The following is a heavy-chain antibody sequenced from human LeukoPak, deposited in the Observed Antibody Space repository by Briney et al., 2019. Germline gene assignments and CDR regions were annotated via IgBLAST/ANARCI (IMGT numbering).Heavy chain of an antibody. CDR1: GFTFSHYS. CDR2: IRFTGSYI. V-gene: IGHV3-21*01. CDR3: TRAGPRSDGYNSDY. D-gene: IGHD5-24*01. J-gene: IGHJ4*02. Sequence: GGSLRLSCVASGFTFSHYSMNWVRQAPGKGLEWVSSIRFTGSYIYYADSVKGRFTISRDDAKNLLPLQMISLRAEDTAVYYCTRAGPRSDGYNSDYWGQGTLVTVSS.